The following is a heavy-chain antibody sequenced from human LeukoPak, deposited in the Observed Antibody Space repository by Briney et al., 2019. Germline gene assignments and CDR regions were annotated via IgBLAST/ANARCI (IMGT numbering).Heavy chain of an antibody. CDR3: ARETGDFDS. V-gene: IGHV3-23*01. Sequence: GGSLRLSRAASGFTFSSFAMSWVRQAPGKGLEWVSVISGRGDSTYYADSVKGRFTISRDNSKSTVYLQMNSLRAEDTAVYYCARETGDFDSWGQGTPVIVSS. D-gene: IGHD7-27*01. J-gene: IGHJ4*02. CDR2: ISGRGDST. CDR1: GFTFSSFA.